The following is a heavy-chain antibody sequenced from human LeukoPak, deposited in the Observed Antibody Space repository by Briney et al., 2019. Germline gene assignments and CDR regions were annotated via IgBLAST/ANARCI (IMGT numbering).Heavy chain of an antibody. CDR3: ARVNPRPQYYYGSGSYYNGWGYFDY. Sequence: PSETLSLTCTVSGGSISSSSYYWGWIRQPPGKGLEWIGYIYYSGSTNYNPSLKSRVTISVDTSKNQFSLKLSSVTAADTAVYYCARVNPRPQYYYGSGSYYNGWGYFDYWGQGTLVTVSS. D-gene: IGHD3-10*01. CDR2: IYYSGST. V-gene: IGHV4-61*05. CDR1: GGSISSSSYY. J-gene: IGHJ4*02.